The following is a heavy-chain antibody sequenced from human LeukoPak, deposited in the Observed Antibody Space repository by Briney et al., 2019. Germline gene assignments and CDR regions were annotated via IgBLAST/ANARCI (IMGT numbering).Heavy chain of an antibody. CDR3: VRARGCSNCVLTDGFDS. CDR1: GRLFTSYG. J-gene: IGHJ3*01. D-gene: IGHD6-13*01. CDR2: KSNFDGDT. V-gene: IGHV1-18*01. Sequence: ASVKVSCKASGRLFTSYGIAWVRQAPGEALEWVGWKSNFDGDTKVAEKLQGRVTLTTDTSTSTAYMELTSLTVDDTAVYYCVRARGCSNCVLTDGFDSWGHGTKVTVSS.